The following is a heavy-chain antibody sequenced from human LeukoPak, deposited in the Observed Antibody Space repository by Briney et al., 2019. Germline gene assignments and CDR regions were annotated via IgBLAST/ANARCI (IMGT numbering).Heavy chain of an antibody. Sequence: PGGSLRLSCAASGFTFSSYAMSWVRQAPGKGLEWVSSISGSGGNTFYADSVKGRFTISRDNAKSTLYLQMNSLRAEDTAVYYCAREGGYSSGPDYWGQGALVTVSS. CDR3: AREGGYSSGPDY. V-gene: IGHV3-23*01. CDR1: GFTFSSYA. D-gene: IGHD5-18*01. CDR2: ISGSGGNT. J-gene: IGHJ4*02.